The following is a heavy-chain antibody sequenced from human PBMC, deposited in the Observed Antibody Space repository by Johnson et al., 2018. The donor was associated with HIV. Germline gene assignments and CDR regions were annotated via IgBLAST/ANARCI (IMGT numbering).Heavy chain of an antibody. CDR3: AKGEPVAFDI. CDR1: GFSVTNNY. Sequence: VQLVESGGGLVKPGGSLRLSCAASGFSVTNNYMSWVRQAPGKGLEWVSAIGTAGDTYYPGSVKGRFTISRENAKNSLYLQMNSLRPEDTAVYYCAKGEPVAFDIWGQGTMVTVSS. V-gene: IGHV3-13*01. CDR2: IGTAGDT. J-gene: IGHJ3*02. D-gene: IGHD1-14*01.